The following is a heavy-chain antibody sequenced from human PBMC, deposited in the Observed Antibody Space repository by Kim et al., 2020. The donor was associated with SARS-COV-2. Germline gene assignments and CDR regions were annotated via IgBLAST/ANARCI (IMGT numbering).Heavy chain of an antibody. J-gene: IGHJ4*02. V-gene: IGHV6-1*01. CDR3: ARAEDIAVAGTFDY. Sequence: AVSVKSRITINPDTSKNQFSLQLNSVTPEDTAVYYCARAEDIAVAGTFDYWGQGTLVTVSS. D-gene: IGHD6-19*01.